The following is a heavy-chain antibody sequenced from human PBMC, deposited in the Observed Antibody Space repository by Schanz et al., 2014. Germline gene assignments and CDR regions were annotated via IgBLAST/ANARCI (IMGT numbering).Heavy chain of an antibody. D-gene: IGHD3-10*01. Sequence: EVKLVESGGGLVRPGGSLRLSCVASGFTFSTYAMSWVRQAPGKGLEWVSTIYSSGSTYYADSVRGRFTISRDNSMNTVYLQMNSLRSDDAAVYYCARAQGVIRLYYGVDVWGQGTTVTVSS. CDR3: ARAQGVIRLYYGVDV. CDR1: GFTFSTYA. V-gene: IGHV3-23*05. J-gene: IGHJ6*02. CDR2: IYSSGST.